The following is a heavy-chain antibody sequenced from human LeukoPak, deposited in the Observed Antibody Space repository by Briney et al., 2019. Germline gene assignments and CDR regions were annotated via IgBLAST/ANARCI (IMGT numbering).Heavy chain of an antibody. CDR1: GGSISSGGYY. D-gene: IGHD3-10*01. V-gene: IGHV4-31*03. CDR3: ARGTMVRGVSP. J-gene: IGHJ5*02. Sequence: SETLSLTCSVSGGSISSGGYYWSWIRQHPGKGLEWIGYIYYSGSTYYNPSLKSRVTISVDTSKNQFSLKLSSVTAADTAVYYCARGTMVRGVSPWGQGTLVTVSS. CDR2: IYYSGST.